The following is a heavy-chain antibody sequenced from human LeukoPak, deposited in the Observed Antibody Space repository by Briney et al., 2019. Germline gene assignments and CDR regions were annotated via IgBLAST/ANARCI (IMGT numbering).Heavy chain of an antibody. CDR3: AKDREDAEYHFDY. CDR2: ISGSGGST. D-gene: IGHD2-2*01. V-gene: IGHV3-23*01. CDR1: GFTFSSAA. Sequence: GGSLRLSCAASGFTFSSAAMSRVRQAPGKGGGWVSAISGSGGSTYYADSVKGRFTISRDNSKNTLYLQMNSLRAEDTAVYYCAKDREDAEYHFDYWGQGTLVTVSS. J-gene: IGHJ4*02.